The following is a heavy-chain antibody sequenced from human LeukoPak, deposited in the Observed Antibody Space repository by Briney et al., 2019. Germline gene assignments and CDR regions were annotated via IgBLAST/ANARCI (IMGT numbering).Heavy chain of an antibody. CDR2: INPNSGGT. Sequence: ASVKVSCKASGYTFTGYYMHWVRQAPGQGLEWMGRINPNSGGTNYAQKFQGRVTMTRDTSISTAYMELSRLRSDDTAVYYCASYRYSYGTFDYWGQGTLVTVSS. CDR1: GYTFTGYY. D-gene: IGHD5-18*01. J-gene: IGHJ4*02. CDR3: ASYRYSYGTFDY. V-gene: IGHV1-2*06.